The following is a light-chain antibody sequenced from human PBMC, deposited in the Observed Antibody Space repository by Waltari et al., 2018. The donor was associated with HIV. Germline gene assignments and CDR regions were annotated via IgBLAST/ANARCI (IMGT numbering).Light chain of an antibody. CDR1: SSDIGKNH. J-gene: IGLJ2*01. CDR3: ATWDSSLRTVI. CDR2: EKE. Sequence: QSVLTQSPSVSAAPGQKVTISCYGSSSDIGKNHVSWYQQFPGRAPKLPIYEKEKRPSVIPGRFSGSKLGTSATLDITGLQTGDEALYFCATWDSSLRTVIYGGGTNLTVL. V-gene: IGLV1-51*02.